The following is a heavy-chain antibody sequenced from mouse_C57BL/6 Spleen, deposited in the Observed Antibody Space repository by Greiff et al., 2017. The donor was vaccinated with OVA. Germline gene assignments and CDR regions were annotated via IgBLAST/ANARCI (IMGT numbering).Heavy chain of an antibody. CDR2: IYPSDSET. CDR1: GYTFTSYW. Sequence: QVQLQQPGAELVRPGSSVKLSCKASGYTFTSYWMDWVKQRPGQGLEWIGNIYPSDSETHYNQKFKDKATLTVDTSSSTAYMQLSSLTSEDSAVYYCARRGYYYGSSYDWYFDVWGTGTTVTVSS. CDR3: ARRGYYYGSSYDWYFDV. J-gene: IGHJ1*03. D-gene: IGHD1-1*01. V-gene: IGHV1-61*01.